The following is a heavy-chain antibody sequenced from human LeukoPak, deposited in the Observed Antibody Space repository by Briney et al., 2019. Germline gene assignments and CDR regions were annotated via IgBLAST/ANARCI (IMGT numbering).Heavy chain of an antibody. CDR1: GYTFTSYY. CDR2: INPSGGST. CDR3: ARDRQSGSGWSYYYYYYYMDV. Sequence: GASVKVSCKASGYTFTSYYMHWVRQAPGQGLEWMGIINPSGGSTSYAQKFQGRVTMTRDMSTSTAYMELRSLRSDDTAVYYCARDRQSGSGWSYYYYYYYMDVWGKGTTVTISS. D-gene: IGHD6-19*01. V-gene: IGHV1-46*01. J-gene: IGHJ6*03.